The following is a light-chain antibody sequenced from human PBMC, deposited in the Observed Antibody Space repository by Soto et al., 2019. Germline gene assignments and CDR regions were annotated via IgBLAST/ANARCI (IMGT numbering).Light chain of an antibody. Sequence: DIQMTQSPSFVSASVEDRVTITCRASQAVSTWLAWYQQKPGDAPKLLIYAASTLQSGVPSRFSGSGSGTDFTLTIRSLQPEDFATYYCQQANSFPRTFGGGTKVEIK. CDR2: AAS. V-gene: IGKV1-12*01. CDR3: QQANSFPRT. CDR1: QAVSTW. J-gene: IGKJ4*01.